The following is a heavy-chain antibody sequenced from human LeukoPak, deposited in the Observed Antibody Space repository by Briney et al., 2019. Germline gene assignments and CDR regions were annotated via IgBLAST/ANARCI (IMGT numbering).Heavy chain of an antibody. V-gene: IGHV4-38-2*01. CDR3: ARQFANEYSNYVLYP. CDR2: IYHSGST. D-gene: IGHD4-11*01. J-gene: IGHJ5*02. Sequence: SETLSLTCAVSGYSISSGYYWGWIRQPPGKGLKWIGSIYHSGSTYYNPSLKSRVTISVDTSKNQFSLKLSSVTAADTAVYYCARQFANEYSNYVLYPWGQGTLVTVSS. CDR1: GYSISSGYY.